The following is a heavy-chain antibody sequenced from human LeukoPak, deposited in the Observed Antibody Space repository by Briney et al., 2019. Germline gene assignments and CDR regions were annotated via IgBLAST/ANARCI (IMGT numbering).Heavy chain of an antibody. D-gene: IGHD2/OR15-2a*01. J-gene: IGHJ4*02. CDR2: ISYTGTT. CDR1: GDSISSYH. V-gene: IGHV4-59*01. Sequence: SETLSLTCTVSGDSISSYHWNWIRQPPGKGLEYIGHISYTGTTNYNPSLKSRVTISLDTSKNQFSLKLDSVTAADTAVYYCARGRQYLNPFDSWGQGTLVTVSS. CDR3: ARGRQYLNPFDS.